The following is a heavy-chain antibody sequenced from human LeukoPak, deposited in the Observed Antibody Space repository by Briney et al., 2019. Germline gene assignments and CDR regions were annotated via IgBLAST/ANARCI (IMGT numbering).Heavy chain of an antibody. V-gene: IGHV4-59*08. Sequence: SETLSLTCTVSGGSISSYYWSWIRQPPGKGLEWIGYIYYSGSTNYNPSLKSRVTISVDTSKNQFSLKLRSVTAADTAVYYCARQGRMYYNWFDPWGQGTLVTVSS. D-gene: IGHD2-8*01. CDR2: IYYSGST. CDR3: ARQGRMYYNWFDP. CDR1: GGSISSYY. J-gene: IGHJ5*02.